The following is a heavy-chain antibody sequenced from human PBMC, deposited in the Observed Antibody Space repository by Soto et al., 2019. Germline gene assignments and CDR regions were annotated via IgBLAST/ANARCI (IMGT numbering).Heavy chain of an antibody. CDR1: GFTFSSYE. CDR3: AGMHWYFDL. V-gene: IGHV3-48*03. CDR2: ISSSGSTI. J-gene: IGHJ2*01. Sequence: EVQLVESGGGLVQPGGSLRLSCAASGFTFSSYEMNWVRQAPGKGLEWVSYISSSGSTIYYADSVKGRFTISRDNAKNSLYLQMNSLRAEDTAVYYCAGMHWYFDLWGRGTLVTVSS. D-gene: IGHD2-8*01.